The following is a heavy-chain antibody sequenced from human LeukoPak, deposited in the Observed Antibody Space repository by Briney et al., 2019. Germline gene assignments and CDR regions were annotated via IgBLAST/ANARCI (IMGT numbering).Heavy chain of an antibody. CDR2: ISHDGRNT. D-gene: IGHD3-3*01. CDR3: ARDSNSDFWSGYYTNYFDY. J-gene: IGHJ4*02. Sequence: PGRSLRLSCAASGFTFSQFAVHWVRQAPGKGLEWVADISHDGRNTYYADFVKGRFTISRDNSKNTLYLQMNSLRTEDTAVYYCARDSNSDFWSGYYTNYFDYWGQGTLVTVSS. V-gene: IGHV3-30*04. CDR1: GFTFSQFA.